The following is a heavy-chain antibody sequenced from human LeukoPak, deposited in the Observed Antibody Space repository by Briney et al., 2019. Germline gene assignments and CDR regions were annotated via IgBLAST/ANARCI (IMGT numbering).Heavy chain of an antibody. D-gene: IGHD2-8*01. Sequence: GGSLRLSCAASGFTVSSNYMSWVRQAPGKGLEWVSVIYSGGTTYYADSVKGRFTISRDTSKNTLLLQKNSLRVEDTAVYYCARHGVLGDAFDIWGQGTMVTVSS. V-gene: IGHV3-66*04. CDR3: ARHGVLGDAFDI. J-gene: IGHJ3*02. CDR1: GFTVSSNY. CDR2: IYSGGTT.